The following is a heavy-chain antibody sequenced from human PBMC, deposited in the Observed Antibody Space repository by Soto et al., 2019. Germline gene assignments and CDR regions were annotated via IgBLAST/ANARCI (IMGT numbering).Heavy chain of an antibody. CDR1: GFTFYHYA. J-gene: IGHJ6*03. Sequence: GRSLRLSGAASGFTFYHYALHRVRQPPRKGLEWLSGISCTSASIGHAHPVQGRFTISADTSISTAYLQWSSPKASDTALYYCASFGTRGKSYYYYYYMDVWGKGTTVTVS. CDR2: ISCTSASI. D-gene: IGHD3-16*01. CDR3: ASFGTRGKSYYYYYYMDV. V-gene: IGHV3-9*01.